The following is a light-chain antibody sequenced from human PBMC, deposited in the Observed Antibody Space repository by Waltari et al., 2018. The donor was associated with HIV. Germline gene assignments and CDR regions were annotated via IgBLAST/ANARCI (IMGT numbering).Light chain of an antibody. CDR2: RDS. CDR3: QAGDSSTIS. J-gene: IGLJ2*01. Sequence: SYELTQPPSVSVPPGQTARITCSGDILSKQYAYWYQQKPGQAPVQIIYRDSERPSGIPERFSGSSSGTTVTSTSSGVQAEDEADYYCQAGDSSTISVGGGTKLTVL. CDR1: ILSKQY. V-gene: IGLV3-25*03.